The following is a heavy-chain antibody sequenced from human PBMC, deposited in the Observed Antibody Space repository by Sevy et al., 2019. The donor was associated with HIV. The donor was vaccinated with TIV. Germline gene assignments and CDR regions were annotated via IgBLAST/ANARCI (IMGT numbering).Heavy chain of an antibody. CDR2: INTNTGNP. CDR3: ARSPYSSSWYSYYYYYGMDV. CDR1: GYTFTSYA. J-gene: IGHJ6*02. Sequence: ASVKVSCKASGYTFTSYAMNWVRQAPGQGLEWMGWINTNTGNPTYAQGFTGRFVFSLDTSVSTAYLKISSLKAEDTAVYYCARSPYSSSWYSYYYYYGMDVWGQGTTVTVSS. V-gene: IGHV7-4-1*02. D-gene: IGHD6-13*01.